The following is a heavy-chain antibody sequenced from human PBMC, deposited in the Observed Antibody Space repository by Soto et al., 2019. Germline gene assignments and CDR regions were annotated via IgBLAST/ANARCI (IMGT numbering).Heavy chain of an antibody. CDR1: GGTFSSYA. V-gene: IGHV1-69*13. CDR2: IIPIFGTA. J-gene: IGHJ4*02. Sequence: SVKVSCKASGGTFSSYAISWVRQAPGQGLEWMGGIIPIFGTANYAQKFQGRVTITADESTSTAYMELSSLRSEDTAVYYCAREGYYDFWSGYYRAGLGFDYWGQGTLVTV. CDR3: AREGYYDFWSGYYRAGLGFDY. D-gene: IGHD3-3*01.